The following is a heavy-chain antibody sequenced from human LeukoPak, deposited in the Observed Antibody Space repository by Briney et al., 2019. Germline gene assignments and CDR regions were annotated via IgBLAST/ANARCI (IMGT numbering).Heavy chain of an antibody. V-gene: IGHV3-23*01. CDR2: ISGSGGST. D-gene: IGHD6-19*01. CDR1: GFTFSSYA. Sequence: GGSLRLSCAASGFTFSSYAMSWVRQAPGKGLEWVSAISGSGGSTYYADSMKGRFTISRDNSKNTLYLQMNSLRAEDTAVYYCAKGVAVAGKQRFDYWGQGTLVTVSS. CDR3: AKGVAVAGKQRFDY. J-gene: IGHJ4*02.